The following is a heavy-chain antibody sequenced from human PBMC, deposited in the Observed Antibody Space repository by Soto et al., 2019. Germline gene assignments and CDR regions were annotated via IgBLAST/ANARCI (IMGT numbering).Heavy chain of an antibody. CDR1: GYSFTSYW. V-gene: IGHV5-51*01. CDR3: ARDQGPDCSGGSCKYYYGMDV. D-gene: IGHD2-15*01. CDR2: IYPGGSDT. J-gene: IGHJ6*02. Sequence: GESLKISCKGSGYSFTSYWIGWVRQMPGKGLEWMGIIYPGGSDTRYSPSFQGQVTISADKSISTAYLQWSSLKASDTAVYYCARDQGPDCSGGSCKYYYGMDVWGQGTTVTVSS.